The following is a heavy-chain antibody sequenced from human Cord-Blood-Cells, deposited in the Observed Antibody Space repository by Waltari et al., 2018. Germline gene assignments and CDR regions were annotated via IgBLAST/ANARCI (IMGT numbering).Heavy chain of an antibody. CDR2: INPNSGGT. J-gene: IGHJ4*02. V-gene: IGHV1-2*02. Sequence: QVQLVQSGAEVKKPGASVKVSCKASGYTFTGYYMHWVRQAPGQGLEWMGWINPNSGGTNYAQKLQGRVTMTRDTSISTAYMELSRLRSDDTAVYYCARDPRSLLTGDTGTFDYWGQGTLVTVSS. CDR3: ARDPRSLLTGDTGTFDY. D-gene: IGHD7-27*01. CDR1: GYTFTGYY.